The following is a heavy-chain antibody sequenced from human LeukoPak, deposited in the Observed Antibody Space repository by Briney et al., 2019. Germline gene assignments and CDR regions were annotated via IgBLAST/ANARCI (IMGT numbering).Heavy chain of an antibody. J-gene: IGHJ4*02. Sequence: SETLSLTCAVSGGSISSYYWSWIRQPPGKGLEWIGYIYYSGSTNYNPSLKSRVTISVDTSKNQFSLKLSSVTAADTAVYYCARRNDYGDYEFDYWGQGTLVTVSS. CDR2: IYYSGST. D-gene: IGHD4-17*01. CDR3: ARRNDYGDYEFDY. CDR1: GGSISSYY. V-gene: IGHV4-59*12.